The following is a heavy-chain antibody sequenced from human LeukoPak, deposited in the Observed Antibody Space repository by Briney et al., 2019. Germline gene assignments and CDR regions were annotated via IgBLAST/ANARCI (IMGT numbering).Heavy chain of an antibody. CDR3: ARLEYCSGGSCSIFDY. D-gene: IGHD2-15*01. CDR1: GYSFTSYW. CDR2: IYPGDSDT. Sequence: GESLKISCKGSGYSFTSYWIGWVRQMPGKGLEWMGIIYPGDSDTRYSPSFQGQVTISADKSISTAYLQWSSLKASDTAMYYCARLEYCSGGSCSIFDYWGQGTLVTVSS. V-gene: IGHV5-51*01. J-gene: IGHJ4*02.